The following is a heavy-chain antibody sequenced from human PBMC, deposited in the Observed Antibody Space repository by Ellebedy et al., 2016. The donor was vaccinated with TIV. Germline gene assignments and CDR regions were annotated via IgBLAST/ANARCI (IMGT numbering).Heavy chain of an antibody. CDR1: GFTFHNYG. V-gene: IGHV3-33*08. Sequence: GESLKISCGASGFTFHNYGLPRVRQAPGKGLEWVALIWHDGSHQYYADSVRGRFIVSRDNSNNTLYLQMHSLRVEDTAIYYCARDFGHAYGFYNWCDPWGQGTLVTVSS. CDR3: ARDFGHAYGFYNWCDP. CDR2: IWHDGSHQ. J-gene: IGHJ5*02. D-gene: IGHD3-10*01.